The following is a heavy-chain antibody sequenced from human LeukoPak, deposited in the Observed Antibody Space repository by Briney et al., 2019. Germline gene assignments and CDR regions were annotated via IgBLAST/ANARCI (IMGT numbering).Heavy chain of an antibody. CDR1: GFTFSSYG. D-gene: IGHD2-2*01. CDR2: IWYDGSNK. Sequence: GRPLRLSCAASGFTFSSYGMHWVRQAPGKGLEWVAIIWYDGSNKYYADSVKGRFTISRDNSKNTLYLQMNSLRAEDTAVYYCARDVRCSTTSCFDYWGQGTLVTVSS. CDR3: ARDVRCSTTSCFDY. J-gene: IGHJ4*02. V-gene: IGHV3-33*01.